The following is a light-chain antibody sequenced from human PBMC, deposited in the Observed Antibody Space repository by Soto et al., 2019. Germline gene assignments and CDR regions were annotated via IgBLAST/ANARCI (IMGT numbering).Light chain of an antibody. CDR1: TGAVTSGHY. Sequence: QAVVTQEPSLTVSPGGTVTLTSGSTTGAVTSGHYPYWFQQKPGQAPRTLIYDASNKHSWTPARFSGSLLGGKAALTLSGAQPEDEAEYYCFLSYSGARRYVVFGGGTKVTVL. J-gene: IGLJ2*01. V-gene: IGLV7-46*01. CDR3: FLSYSGARRYVV. CDR2: DAS.